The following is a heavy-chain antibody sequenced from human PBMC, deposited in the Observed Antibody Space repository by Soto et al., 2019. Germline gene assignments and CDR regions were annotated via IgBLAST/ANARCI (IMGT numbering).Heavy chain of an antibody. CDR2: IGTTTGDI. D-gene: IGHD1-26*01. CDR3: AKRSPSGTYYFDY. V-gene: IGHV3-23*01. CDR1: GFTFTSYA. Sequence: GGSLRLSCTASGFTFTSYAMTWVRQGPGKGLEWVSSIGTTTGDILYADSVKGRFTISRDNSKNTLYLQINSLRTEDTAIYYCAKRSPSGTYYFDYWGQGTLVTVSS. J-gene: IGHJ4*02.